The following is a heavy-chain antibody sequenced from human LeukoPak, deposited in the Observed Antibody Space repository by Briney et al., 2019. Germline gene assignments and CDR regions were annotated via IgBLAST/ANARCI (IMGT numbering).Heavy chain of an antibody. CDR1: GFTFSDYW. J-gene: IGHJ4*02. D-gene: IGHD2-2*01. V-gene: IGHV3-7*03. CDR2: IRQDDSEK. Sequence: GGSLRLSCSASGFTFSDYWMMWVSQAPGKGLEWVGNIRQDDSEKNYVDSVKGRFTISRDNAKSSLYLQMNSLRAEDTAVYYCARPHCSSTSCLFEYWGQGTLVTVSS. CDR3: ARPHCSSTSCLFEY.